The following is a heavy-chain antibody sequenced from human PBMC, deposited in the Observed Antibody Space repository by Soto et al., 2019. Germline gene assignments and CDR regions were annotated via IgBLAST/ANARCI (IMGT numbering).Heavy chain of an antibody. D-gene: IGHD6-6*01. J-gene: IGHJ4*02. CDR2: IYWDDDK. Sequence: GLDLEWLALIYWDDDKRYSPSLKSRLTITKDTSKNQVVLTMTNMDPVDTATYYCAHRRGSSSILGYWGQGTLVTVSS. CDR3: AHRRGSSSILGY. V-gene: IGHV2-5*02.